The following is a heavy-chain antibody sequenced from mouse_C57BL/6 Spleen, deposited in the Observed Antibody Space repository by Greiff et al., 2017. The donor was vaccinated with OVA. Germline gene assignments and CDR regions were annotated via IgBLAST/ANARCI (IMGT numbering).Heavy chain of an antibody. CDR2: INPSNGGT. CDR1: GYTFTSYW. CDR3: ARRKANYYGSSSLDY. V-gene: IGHV1-53*01. Sequence: VQLQQPGTELVKPGASVKLSCKASGYTFTSYWMHWVKQRPGQGLEWIGNINPSNGGTNYNEKFKSKATLTGDKSSSTAYMQLSSLTSEDSAVYYCARRKANYYGSSSLDYWGQGTTLTVSS. D-gene: IGHD1-1*01. J-gene: IGHJ2*01.